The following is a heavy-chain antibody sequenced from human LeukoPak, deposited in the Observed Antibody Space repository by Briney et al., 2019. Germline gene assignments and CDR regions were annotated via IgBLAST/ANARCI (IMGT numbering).Heavy chain of an antibody. Sequence: GRSLRLSCTASGFTFGDYAMSWVRQAPGKGLEWVGFIRSKAYGGTTEHAASVKGRFTISRDDSKSIAYLQMNSLKTEDTAVYYCTRDLDSEGFDPWGQGTLVTVSS. CDR3: TRDLDSEGFDP. J-gene: IGHJ5*02. CDR1: GFTFGDYA. CDR2: IRSKAYGGTT. D-gene: IGHD3/OR15-3a*01. V-gene: IGHV3-49*04.